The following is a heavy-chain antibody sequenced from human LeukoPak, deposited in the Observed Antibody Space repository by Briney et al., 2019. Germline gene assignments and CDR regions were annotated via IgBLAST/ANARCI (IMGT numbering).Heavy chain of an antibody. CDR1: GFTFSSYA. V-gene: IGHV3-23*01. Sequence: GGSLRLSCAASGFTFSSYAMSWVRQAPGKGLEWVSAISGSGGSTYYADSVKGRFTIPRDNSKNTLYLQMNSLRAEDTAVYYCAKDPLYSSSWFWFDPWGQGTLVTVSS. J-gene: IGHJ5*02. CDR3: AKDPLYSSSWFWFDP. D-gene: IGHD6-13*01. CDR2: ISGSGGST.